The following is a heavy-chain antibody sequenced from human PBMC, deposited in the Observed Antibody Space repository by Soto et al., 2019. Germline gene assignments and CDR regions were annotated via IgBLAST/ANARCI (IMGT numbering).Heavy chain of an antibody. V-gene: IGHV1-18*01. CDR3: ARDKGVGSSGWFDP. J-gene: IGHJ5*02. Sequence: ASVKVSCKASGYTFTSYDINWVRQATGQGLEWMGWMNPNSGNTNYAQKLQGRVTMTTDTSTSTAYMELRSLRSDDTAVYYCARDKGVGSSGWFDPWGQGTLVTVSS. D-gene: IGHD6-6*01. CDR1: GYTFTSYD. CDR2: MNPNSGNT.